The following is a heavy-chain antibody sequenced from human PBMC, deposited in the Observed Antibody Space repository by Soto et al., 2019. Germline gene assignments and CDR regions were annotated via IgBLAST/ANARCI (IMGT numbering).Heavy chain of an antibody. CDR2: IWYDGSNK. CDR1: GFTFSSYG. V-gene: IGHV3-33*01. J-gene: IGHJ6*02. CDR3: ARDVSGDPISYGMDV. Sequence: GGSLRLSCVASGFTFSSYGMHWVRQAPGKGLEWVAVIWYDGSNKYYADSVKGRFTISRDNSKNTLYLQMNSLRAEDTAVYYCARDVSGDPISYGMDVWGQGTTVTVSS. D-gene: IGHD5-12*01.